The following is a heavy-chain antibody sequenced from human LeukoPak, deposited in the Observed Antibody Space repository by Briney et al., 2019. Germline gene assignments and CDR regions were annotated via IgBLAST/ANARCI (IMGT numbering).Heavy chain of an antibody. Sequence: GGSLRLSCAASGFSVSSNYMSWVRQAPGKGLEWVSVIYSGGSTYYADSVKGRFTISRDNSKNTLYLQTNSLRAEDTAVYYCATQPLTRGGVVIPFDYWGQGTLVTVSS. CDR2: IYSGGST. CDR3: ATQPLTRGGVVIPFDY. V-gene: IGHV3-53*01. D-gene: IGHD3-10*01. J-gene: IGHJ4*02. CDR1: GFSVSSNY.